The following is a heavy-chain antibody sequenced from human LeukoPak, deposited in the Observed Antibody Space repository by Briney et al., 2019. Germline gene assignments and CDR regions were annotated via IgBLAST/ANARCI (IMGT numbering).Heavy chain of an antibody. CDR3: ARSRKPGYSSSWYSSPYFDY. D-gene: IGHD6-13*01. V-gene: IGHV1-69*13. CDR1: GGTFSSYA. J-gene: IGHJ4*02. CDR2: IIPIFGTA. Sequence: ASVKVSCKASGGTFSSYAISWVRQAPGQGLEWMGGIIPIFGTANYAQKFQGRVMITADESTSTAYMELSSLRSEDTAVYYCARSRKPGYSSSWYSSPYFDYWGQGTLVTVSS.